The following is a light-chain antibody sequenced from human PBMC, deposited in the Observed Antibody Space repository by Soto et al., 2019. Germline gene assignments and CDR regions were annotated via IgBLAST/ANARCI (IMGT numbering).Light chain of an antibody. J-gene: IGKJ1*01. CDR1: QSVSSN. CDR2: GAS. CDR3: QQYNNWPPE. V-gene: IGKV3-15*01. Sequence: EIVITQSPATLFVSPGEKPTLSSRPSQSVSSNLAWYQQKPGQAPRLLIYGASTRATGIPARFSGSGSGTEFTLTISSLQSEDFAVYYCQQYNNWPPEFGQGTKVDIK.